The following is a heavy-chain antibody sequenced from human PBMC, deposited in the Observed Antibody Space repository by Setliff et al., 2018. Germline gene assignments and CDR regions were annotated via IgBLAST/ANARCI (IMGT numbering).Heavy chain of an antibody. Sequence: ASVKVSCKTSGYGFTSHYFHWLRQAPGQGLEWMGIVNPSGGKTTLSQKFQGRVSMTADASTATVYMELHSLTSEDTAIYYCARAPWGDDYDSLYTWFDPWGQGPLVTVSS. J-gene: IGHJ5*02. CDR2: VNPSGGKT. D-gene: IGHD3-22*01. V-gene: IGHV1-46*01. CDR3: ARAPWGDDYDSLYTWFDP. CDR1: GYGFTSHY.